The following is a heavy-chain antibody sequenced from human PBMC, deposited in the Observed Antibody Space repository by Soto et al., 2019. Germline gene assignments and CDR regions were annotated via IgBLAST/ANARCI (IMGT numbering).Heavy chain of an antibody. CDR3: ARNYYDSGGGFDY. V-gene: IGHV3-53*01. J-gene: IGHJ4*02. D-gene: IGHD3-22*01. CDR2: IYSGGST. Sequence: HPGGSVRLSCAASGVTVSSNYMSWVRQAPGKGLEWVSVIYSGGSTYYADSVKGRFTISRDNSKNTLYLQMNSLRAEDTAVYYCARNYYDSGGGFDYWGQGTLVTVSS. CDR1: GVTVSSNY.